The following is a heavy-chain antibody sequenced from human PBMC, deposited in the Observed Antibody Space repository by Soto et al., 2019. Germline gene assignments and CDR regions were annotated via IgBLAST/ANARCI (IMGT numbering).Heavy chain of an antibody. CDR2: ISYDGSNR. CDR1: GFTFSNYA. D-gene: IGHD6-19*01. V-gene: IGHV3-30-3*01. Sequence: QVQLVESGGGVIQPGGSLRLSCAASGFTFSNYAMHWVRQAPGKGLEWVAFISYDGSNRYYGDSVKGRFSISRDNSKNTLFLQMKSLRGDDTAVYYCARDLRSSGCYWGQGTLVTVSS. J-gene: IGHJ4*02. CDR3: ARDLRSSGCY.